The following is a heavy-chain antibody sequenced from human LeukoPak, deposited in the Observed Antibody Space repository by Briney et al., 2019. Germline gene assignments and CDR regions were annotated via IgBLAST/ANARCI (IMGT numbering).Heavy chain of an antibody. CDR2: IYYSGST. V-gene: IGHV4-59*12. CDR3: ARIYDSSGYYLPYYFDY. CDR1: GGSISSYY. Sequence: SETLSLTCTVSGGSISSYYWSWIRQPPGKGLEWIGYIYYSGSTYYNPSLKSRVTISVDTSKNQFSLKLSSVTAADTAVYYCARIYDSSGYYLPYYFDYWGQGTLVTVSS. J-gene: IGHJ4*02. D-gene: IGHD3-22*01.